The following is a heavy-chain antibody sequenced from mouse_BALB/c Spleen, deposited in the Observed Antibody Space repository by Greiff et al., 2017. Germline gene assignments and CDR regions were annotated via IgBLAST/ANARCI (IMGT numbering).Heavy chain of an antibody. V-gene: IGHV2-6-7*01. Sequence: QVQLQQSGPGLVAPSQSLSITCTVSGFSLTGYGVNWVRQPPGKGLEWLGMMWGDGSTDYNSALKSRLSISKDNSKSQVFLKMNSLQTDDTARYYCARELGQGAMDYWGQGTSVTVAS. CDR2: MWGDGST. J-gene: IGHJ4*01. D-gene: IGHD4-1*01. CDR3: ARELGQGAMDY. CDR1: GFSLTGYG.